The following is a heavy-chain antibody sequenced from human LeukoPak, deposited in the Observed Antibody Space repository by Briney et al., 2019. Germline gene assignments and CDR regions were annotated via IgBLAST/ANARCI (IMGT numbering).Heavy chain of an antibody. D-gene: IGHD3-16*01. CDR2: INPKSGGT. CDR1: GYTFTGYY. CDR3: TRDRGPGGGLEFDY. J-gene: IGHJ4*02. V-gene: IGHV1-2*02. Sequence: ASVKVSCKASGYTFTGYYIHWVRQAPGQGLEWMGWINPKSGGTNYAQKFQGRVTMIRDTSISTAYMELSRLRSDDTAVYYCTRDRGPGGGLEFDYWGQGTLVTVSS.